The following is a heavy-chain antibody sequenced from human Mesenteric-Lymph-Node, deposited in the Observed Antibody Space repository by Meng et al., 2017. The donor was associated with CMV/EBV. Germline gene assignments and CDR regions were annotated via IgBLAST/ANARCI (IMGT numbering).Heavy chain of an antibody. CDR2: IRSKAYGGTT. D-gene: IGHD3-16*01. Sequence: GESLKISCTASGFTFGEFAMSWVRQAPGKGLEWVGFIRSKAYGGTTEYAASVKGRFSIPRDDSKSFVYLQMNSLKTEDTAVYYCTRVLYQVPSLGGFDYWGQGTQVTVSS. V-gene: IGHV3-49*04. CDR1: GFTFGEFA. J-gene: IGHJ4*02. CDR3: TRVLYQVPSLGGFDY.